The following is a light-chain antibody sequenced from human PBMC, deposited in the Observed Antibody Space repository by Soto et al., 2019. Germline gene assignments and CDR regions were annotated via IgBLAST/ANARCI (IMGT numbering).Light chain of an antibody. Sequence: QSALTQPASVSGSPGQSITISCTGTSSDVGGYNYVSWYQLHPGKAPKLMIYEVTKRPSGVSNRFSGSKSGNTASLTISGLQAADEADYFCSSYTTSSALEVFGGGTKVTVL. J-gene: IGLJ2*01. V-gene: IGLV2-14*01. CDR2: EVT. CDR3: SSYTTSSALEV. CDR1: SSDVGGYNY.